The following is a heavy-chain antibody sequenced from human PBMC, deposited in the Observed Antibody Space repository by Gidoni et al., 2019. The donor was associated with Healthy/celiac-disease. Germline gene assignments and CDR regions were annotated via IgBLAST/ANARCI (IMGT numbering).Heavy chain of an antibody. CDR3: AGSPDYGDYPWSD. D-gene: IGHD4-17*01. CDR1: GGTFSSYA. CDR2: IIPIFGTA. J-gene: IGHJ4*02. V-gene: IGHV1-69*01. Sequence: QVQLVQSGAEVKKPGASVKVSCKASGGTFSSYAISWVRQAPGQGREWMGGIIPIFGTANYAQEFQGRVTITADESTSTAYMELSSLRSEGTAVYYCAGSPDYGDYPWSDWGQGTLVTVSS.